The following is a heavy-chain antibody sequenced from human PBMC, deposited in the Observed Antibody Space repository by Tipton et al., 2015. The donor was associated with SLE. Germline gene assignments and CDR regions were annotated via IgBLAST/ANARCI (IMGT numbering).Heavy chain of an antibody. CDR3: AGTNYDVLTGYHRVDTFDI. CDR1: GYSISSSSY. CDR2: IYQNGNT. V-gene: IGHV4-38-2*01. Sequence: TLSLTCAVSGYSISSSSYWGWIRQPPGKVLEWIGTIYQNGNTYYNPSPKSRVTISVDRSKNQFSLKLSSVTAADTAVYYCAGTNYDVLTGYHRVDTFDIWGQGTMVTVSS. D-gene: IGHD3-9*01. J-gene: IGHJ3*02.